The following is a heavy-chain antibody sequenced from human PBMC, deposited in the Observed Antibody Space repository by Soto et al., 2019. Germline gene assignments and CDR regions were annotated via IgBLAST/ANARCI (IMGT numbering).Heavy chain of an antibody. CDR2: ISYDGSNK. D-gene: IGHD4-17*01. CDR1: GFTFSSYG. CDR3: AKDLVGSTTVTSSTYYYYCGMDV. Sequence: GGSLRLSCAASGFTFSSYGMHWVRQAPGKGLEWVAVISYDGSNKYYADPVKGRFTISRDNSKNTLYLQMNSLRAEDTAVYYCAKDLVGSTTVTSSTYYYYCGMDVWGQGTTVTVSS. J-gene: IGHJ6*02. V-gene: IGHV3-30*18.